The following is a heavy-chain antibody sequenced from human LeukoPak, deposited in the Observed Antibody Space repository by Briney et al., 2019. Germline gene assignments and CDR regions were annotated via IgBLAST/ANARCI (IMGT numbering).Heavy chain of an antibody. D-gene: IGHD2-2*01. CDR3: ARTTRGYCSSTSCSPDYYYYYYMDV. V-gene: IGHV3-48*01. CDR2: ISSSSSTI. CDR1: GFTFSSYS. Sequence: PGGSLRLSCAASGFTFSSYSMNWVRQAPGKGLEWVSYISSSSSTIYYADSVKGRFTISRDNAKNSLYLQMNSLRAEDTAVYYCARTTRGYCSSTSCSPDYYYYYYMDVWGKGTTVTVSS. J-gene: IGHJ6*03.